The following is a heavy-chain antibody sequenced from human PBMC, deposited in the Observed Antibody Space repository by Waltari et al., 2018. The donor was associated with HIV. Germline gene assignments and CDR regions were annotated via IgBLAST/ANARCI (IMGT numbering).Heavy chain of an antibody. CDR3: ARLRGTNTVYDY. CDR1: GYIFGNHW. Sequence: EVQLVESGGDLVQPGGSLRLSCLGSGYIFGNHWMIWVRQAPGKGLEWVASINPGSTLRNYLDSVRGRFTISRDDAKASVYLEMNSLRVDDTAFYYCARLRGTNTVYDYWGPGSLVTVS. V-gene: IGHV3-7*01. CDR2: INPGSTLR. J-gene: IGHJ4*02. D-gene: IGHD3-10*01.